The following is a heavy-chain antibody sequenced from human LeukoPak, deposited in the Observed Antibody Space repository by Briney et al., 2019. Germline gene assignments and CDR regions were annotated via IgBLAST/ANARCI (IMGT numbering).Heavy chain of an antibody. CDR2: INHSGST. CDR1: GGSFSGYY. CDR3: AGNYGSGSYPFDY. V-gene: IGHV4-34*01. J-gene: IGHJ4*02. Sequence: SETLSLTCAVYGGSFSGYYWSWIRQPPGKGLEWIGEINHSGSTNYNPSLKSRVTISVDTSKNQFSLKLSSVTAADTAVYYCAGNYGSGSYPFDYWGQGTLVTVSS. D-gene: IGHD3-10*01.